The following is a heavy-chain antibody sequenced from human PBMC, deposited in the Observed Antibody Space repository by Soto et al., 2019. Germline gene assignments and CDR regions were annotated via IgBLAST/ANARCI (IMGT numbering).Heavy chain of an antibody. D-gene: IGHD6-13*01. V-gene: IGHV4-4*02. Sequence: SEAQSLTCAVSGGSISSSNWWSLVRQPPVKVLELVGEIYHSGSTNYNPSLKSRVTISVDKSKNQFSLKLSSVTAADTAVYYCAASPGYSSSWTPLSPVSFFDYWGQGTLVTVSS. CDR1: GGSISSSNW. CDR2: IYHSGST. J-gene: IGHJ4*02. CDR3: AASPGYSSSWTPLSPVSFFDY.